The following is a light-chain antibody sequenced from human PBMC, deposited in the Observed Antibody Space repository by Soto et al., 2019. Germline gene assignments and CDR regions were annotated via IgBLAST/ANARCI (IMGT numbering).Light chain of an antibody. J-gene: IGLJ1*01. CDR3: CSYGGSSALPYV. Sequence: QSVLAQPASVSGSPEQSVTISCTGTRSDVVTYNLVSWYQQHPGKAPKLIIYEVTERPSGVSNRFSGSKFGNTASLTISGLLPEDEADYYCCSYGGSSALPYVFGTGTKVTVL. V-gene: IGLV2-23*02. CDR1: RSDVVTYNL. CDR2: EVT.